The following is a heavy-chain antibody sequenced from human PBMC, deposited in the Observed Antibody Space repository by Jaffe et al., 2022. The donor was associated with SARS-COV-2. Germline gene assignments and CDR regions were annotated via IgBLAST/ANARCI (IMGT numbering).Heavy chain of an antibody. CDR1: GLTLSNYD. CDR2: ISINGAST. V-gene: IGHV3-23*01. D-gene: IGHD3-22*01. CDR3: AKEWDDYDRNHYAY. J-gene: IGHJ4*02. Sequence: EVQIMESGGGLVQPGGSLRLSCAASGLTLSNYDMSWVRQAPGTGLQWVATISINGASTYYAESVKGRFTISRDNSENTLHLQMNSLRGEDTALYYCAKEWDDYDRNHYAYWGRGTLVTVSS.